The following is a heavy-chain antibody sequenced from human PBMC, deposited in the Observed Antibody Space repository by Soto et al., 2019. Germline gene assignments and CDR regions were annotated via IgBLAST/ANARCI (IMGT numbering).Heavy chain of an antibody. CDR1: GGTFSTYS. D-gene: IGHD2-21*01. CDR3: TIGSWSGEVFDI. Sequence: QVQLVQSGAEVKKPGSSVKVSCKDSGGTFSTYSMFWVRQAPGQGLEWMGRIIPILGIANYAQKFQDRVTITAAKSTSTAYMELSSLRSEDTALYFCTIGSWSGEVFDIWGQGTMVTVSS. V-gene: IGHV1-69*02. J-gene: IGHJ3*02. CDR2: IIPILGIA.